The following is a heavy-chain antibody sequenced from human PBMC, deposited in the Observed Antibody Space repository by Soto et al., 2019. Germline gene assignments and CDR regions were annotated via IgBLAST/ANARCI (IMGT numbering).Heavy chain of an antibody. CDR1: GGCISSYS. J-gene: IGHJ6*03. CDR3: ARHSVMRYYDFWSGDKDYYYMDV. D-gene: IGHD3-3*01. V-gene: IGHV4-59*08. CDR2: IYYSGST. Sequence: SETLSLACPVAGGCISSYSRSWIRQPPGKGLEWIGYIYYSGSTNYNPSLKSRVTISVDTSKNQFSLKLSSVTAADTAVYYCARHSVMRYYDFWSGDKDYYYMDVWGKGTTVTVSS.